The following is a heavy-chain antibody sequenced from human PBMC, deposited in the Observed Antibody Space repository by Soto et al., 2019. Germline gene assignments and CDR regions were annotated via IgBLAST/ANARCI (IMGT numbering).Heavy chain of an antibody. CDR3: ARPYSNRWSIYYGMDV. CDR2: ISSRSDII. V-gene: IGHV3-48*02. CDR1: GFTLSSYS. J-gene: IGHJ6*02. D-gene: IGHD6-13*01. Sequence: EVQLVESGGGLIQPGGSLRLSCAETGFTLSSYSMNWVRQAPGKGLEWISYISSRSDIIYYADSVKGRFTISRDNARNSLYLQMNSLRDEDTAVYYCARPYSNRWSIYYGMDVWGQGTTVTVSS.